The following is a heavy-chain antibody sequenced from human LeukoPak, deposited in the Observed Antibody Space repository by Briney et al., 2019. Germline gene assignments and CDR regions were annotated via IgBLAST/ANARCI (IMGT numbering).Heavy chain of an antibody. D-gene: IGHD3-22*01. J-gene: IGHJ4*02. CDR1: GFPFSVYY. Sequence: GESLRLSCAVSGFPFSVYYMSWIRQAPGKGLEWISYIGLNGYPLDYADSVKGRFTISRDNANNLLYLDMSSLRAEDTAVYYCARKDFSSGSFNYWGQGSLVTVSS. CDR2: IGLNGYPL. V-gene: IGHV3-11*04. CDR3: ARKDFSSGSFNY.